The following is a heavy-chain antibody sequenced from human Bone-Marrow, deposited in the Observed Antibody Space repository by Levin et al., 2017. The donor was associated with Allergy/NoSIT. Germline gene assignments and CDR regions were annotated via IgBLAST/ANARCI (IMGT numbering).Heavy chain of an antibody. V-gene: IGHV3-9*01. CDR2: ISWNSGSI. CDR3: AKAYSQDTVTTGYYYYYYGMDV. J-gene: IGHJ6*02. CDR1: GFTFDDYA. Sequence: GGSLRLSCAASGFTFDDYAMHWVRQAPGKGLEWVSGISWNSGSIGYADSVKGRFTISRDNAKNSLYLQMNSLRAEDTALYYCAKAYSQDTVTTGYYYYYYGMDVWGQGTTVTVSS. D-gene: IGHD4-17*01.